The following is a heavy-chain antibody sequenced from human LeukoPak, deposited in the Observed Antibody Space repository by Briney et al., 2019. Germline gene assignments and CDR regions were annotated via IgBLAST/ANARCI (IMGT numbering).Heavy chain of an antibody. CDR3: ARVLRYFDWSSFFDY. Sequence: SETLSLTCTVSGGSLNTGSHFWGWIRQPPGKGLEWIGSIFYSGSTYYNPSLKSRVTISVDTSKNQFSLKLSSVTAADTAVYYCARVLRYFDWSSFFDYWGQGTLVTVSS. J-gene: IGHJ4*02. D-gene: IGHD3-9*01. CDR2: IFYSGST. CDR1: GGSLNTGSHF. V-gene: IGHV4-39*07.